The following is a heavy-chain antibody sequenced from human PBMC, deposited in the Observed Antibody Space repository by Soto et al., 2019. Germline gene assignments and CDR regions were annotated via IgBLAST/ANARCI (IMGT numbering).Heavy chain of an antibody. D-gene: IGHD3-10*01. CDR1: GGSFSGYY. J-gene: IGHJ4*02. Sequence: PSETLSLTCAVYGGSFSGYYWSWIRQPPGKGLEWIGEINHSGSTNYNPSLKSRVTISVDTPKNQFSLKLSSVTAADTAVYYCARGYPVVLLWFGESSGYFDYWGQGTLVTVSS. CDR3: ARGYPVVLLWFGESSGYFDY. V-gene: IGHV4-34*01. CDR2: INHSGST.